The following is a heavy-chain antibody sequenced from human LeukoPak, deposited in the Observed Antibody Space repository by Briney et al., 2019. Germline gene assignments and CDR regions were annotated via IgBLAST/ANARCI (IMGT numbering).Heavy chain of an antibody. V-gene: IGHV4-38-2*01. CDR3: AGGPLSISVAGWYAAH. CDR2: IYHTGRT. CDR1: DYSIIDGHY. Sequence: SETLSLTCAVSDYSIIDGHYWGWIRQPPGKGLEWIGTIYHTGRTDYNPSLKSRVTMSVDTSKNQFSLRLTSMTAADTAVYYCAGGPLSISVAGWYAAHWGQGTLVTVSS. D-gene: IGHD6-19*01. J-gene: IGHJ4*02.